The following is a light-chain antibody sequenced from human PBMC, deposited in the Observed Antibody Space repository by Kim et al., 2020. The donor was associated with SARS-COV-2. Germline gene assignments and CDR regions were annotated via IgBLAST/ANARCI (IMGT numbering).Light chain of an antibody. CDR3: CSYAGSYSWL. CDR1: SSGVGGYNY. Sequence: GQTDTNTCTGNSSGVGGYNYVSWYQQHPRKAPKLLIYDVSKWPSGVRHRFSGSKSGNTASLTISGLQAGDEADYYCCSYAGSYSWLFGGGTQLTVL. V-gene: IGLV2-11*01. CDR2: DVS. J-gene: IGLJ2*01.